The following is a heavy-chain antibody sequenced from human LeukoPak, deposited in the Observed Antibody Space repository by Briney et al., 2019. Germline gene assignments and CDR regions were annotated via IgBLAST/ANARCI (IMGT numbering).Heavy chain of an antibody. Sequence: SETLSLTCTVSGGSISSSSYYWGWIRQPPGKGLEWIGSIYYSGSTYYNPSLKSRVTISVDTSKNQFSLKLSSVTAADTAVYYCASLLRSSSRPRWGQGTLVTVSS. CDR1: GGSISSSSYY. J-gene: IGHJ4*02. CDR2: IYYSGST. D-gene: IGHD6-13*01. CDR3: ASLLRSSSRPR. V-gene: IGHV4-39*01.